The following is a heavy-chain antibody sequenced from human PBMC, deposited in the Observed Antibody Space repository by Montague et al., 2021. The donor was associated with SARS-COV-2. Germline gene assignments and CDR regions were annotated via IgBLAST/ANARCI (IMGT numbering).Heavy chain of an antibody. V-gene: IGHV2-70*11. CDR3: ARTSIAAAGTAIDY. CDR1: GFSLSTSGMC. Sequence: PALVKPTQTLTLTCTFSGFSLSTSGMCVSWIRQPPGKALEWLARXXWDDDKYYSTSLKTRLTISKDTSKNQVVLTMTNMDPVDTATHYCARTSIAAAGTAIDYWGQGTLVTVSS. CDR2: XXWDDDK. D-gene: IGHD6-13*01. J-gene: IGHJ4*02.